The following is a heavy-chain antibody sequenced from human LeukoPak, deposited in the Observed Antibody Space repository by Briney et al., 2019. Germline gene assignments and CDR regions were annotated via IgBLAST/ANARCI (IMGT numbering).Heavy chain of an antibody. Sequence: ASVKVSCKASAYTFTGYYMHWVRQAPGQGLEWMGWINPNSGGTNYAQKFQGRVTMTRDTSISTAYMELSRLRSDDTAVYYCARGRGTSEPLDYWGQGTLVTVSS. V-gene: IGHV1-2*02. CDR1: AYTFTGYY. CDR2: INPNSGGT. J-gene: IGHJ4*02. D-gene: IGHD1-1*01. CDR3: ARGRGTSEPLDY.